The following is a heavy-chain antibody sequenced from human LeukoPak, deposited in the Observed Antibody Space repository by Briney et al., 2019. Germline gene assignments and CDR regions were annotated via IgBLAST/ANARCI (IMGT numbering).Heavy chain of an antibody. CDR3: TIGLAGDWEAFDI. CDR2: IHADSGNT. CDR1: GYTFTTCA. V-gene: IGHV1-3*01. D-gene: IGHD6-19*01. J-gene: IGHJ3*02. Sequence: ASVKVSCKTSGYTFTTCAVHCVRQAPGQRLEWMGWIHADSGNTKYSQKLQGRVAIARDTSASTIYMELTSLRIEDTAVYFCTIGLAGDWEAFDIWGLGTMVTVSS.